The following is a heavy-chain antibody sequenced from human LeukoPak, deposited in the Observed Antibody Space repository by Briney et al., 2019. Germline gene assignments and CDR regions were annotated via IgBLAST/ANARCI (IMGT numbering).Heavy chain of an antibody. CDR2: MNPNSGNT. Sequence: ASVKVSCKASGYTFTSYDINWVRQATGQGLEWMGWMNPNSGNTGYAQKFQGRVTMTRNTSISTAYMELSSLRSEDTAVYYCARTRLRFRVIDYCGQGTLVTVSS. J-gene: IGHJ4*02. CDR3: ARTRLRFRVIDY. V-gene: IGHV1-8*01. CDR1: GYTFTSYD.